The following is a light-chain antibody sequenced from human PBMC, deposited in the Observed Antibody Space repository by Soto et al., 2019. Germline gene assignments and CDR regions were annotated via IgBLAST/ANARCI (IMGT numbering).Light chain of an antibody. J-gene: IGLJ3*02. CDR3: GTWDSSLSAWV. Sequence: QSALTQPPSVSAAPGQKVTISCSGSSSNIGNNYVSWYQQLPGTAPKLLIYDNSKRPSGIPDRFSGSKSGTSATLGITGLQTGDEADYYCGTWDSSLSAWVFGGGTQLTVL. V-gene: IGLV1-51*01. CDR1: SSNIGNNY. CDR2: DNS.